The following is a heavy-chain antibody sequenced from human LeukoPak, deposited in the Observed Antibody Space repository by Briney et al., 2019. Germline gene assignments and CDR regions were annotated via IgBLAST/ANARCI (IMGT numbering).Heavy chain of an antibody. V-gene: IGHV6-1*01. CDR3: AREQGYSSGWYVNYFDY. D-gene: IGHD6-19*01. Sequence: SQTLSLTCAISGDSVSSNGAAWNWIRQSPSRGLEWLGRTYYRSKWYNDYAVSVKSRITINPDTSKNQFSLQLNSVTPEDTAVYYCAREQGYSSGWYVNYFDYWGQGTLVTVSS. CDR2: TYYRSKWYN. CDR1: GDSVSSNGAA. J-gene: IGHJ4*02.